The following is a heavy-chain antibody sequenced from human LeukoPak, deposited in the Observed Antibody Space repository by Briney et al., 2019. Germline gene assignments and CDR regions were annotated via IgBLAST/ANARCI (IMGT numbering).Heavy chain of an antibody. CDR1: GFTFSTFA. J-gene: IGHJ4*02. Sequence: GALRLSCAASGFTFSTFAMIWVRQPPGKGLEWVSSIFPSGGEIHYADSVRGRFTISRDNSKSTLSLQMNSLRAEDTAIYYCATYRQVLLPFESWGQGTLVTVSS. D-gene: IGHD2-8*02. CDR3: ATYRQVLLPFES. V-gene: IGHV3-23*01. CDR2: IFPSGGEI.